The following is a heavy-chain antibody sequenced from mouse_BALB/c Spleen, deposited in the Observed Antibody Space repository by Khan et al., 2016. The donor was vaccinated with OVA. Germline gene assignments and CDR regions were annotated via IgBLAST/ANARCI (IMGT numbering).Heavy chain of an antibody. CDR2: ISYSGST. V-gene: IGHV3-2*02. CDR3: ARSGYYRYDTFAY. Sequence: EVQLQESGPGLVEPSQSLSLTCTVTGYSITSDYAWNWIRQFPGNKLEWMGYISYSGSTSYNPFLKSRISITRDTSKNQFFLQLNSVTTEDTATYYCARSGYYRYDTFAYWGQGTLVTVSA. D-gene: IGHD2-14*01. CDR1: GYSITSDYA. J-gene: IGHJ3*01.